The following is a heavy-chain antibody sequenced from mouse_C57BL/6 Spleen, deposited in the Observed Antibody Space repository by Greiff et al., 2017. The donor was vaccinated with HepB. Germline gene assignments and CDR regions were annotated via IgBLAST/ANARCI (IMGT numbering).Heavy chain of an antibody. Sequence: QVQLKQPGAELVKPGASVKMSCKASGYTFTSYWITWVKQRPGQGLEWIGDIYPGSGSTNYNEKFKSKATLTVDTSSSTSYMQLSSLTSEDSAVYYCVSYYYGSSYVNFDYWGQGTTLTVSS. CDR1: GYTFTSYW. CDR3: VSYYYGSSYVNFDY. D-gene: IGHD1-1*01. J-gene: IGHJ2*01. V-gene: IGHV1-55*01. CDR2: IYPGSGST.